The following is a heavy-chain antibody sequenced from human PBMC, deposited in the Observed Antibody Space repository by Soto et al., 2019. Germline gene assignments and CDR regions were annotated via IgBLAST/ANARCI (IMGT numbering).Heavy chain of an antibody. Sequence: GGSLRLSCAASGFTFSSYGMHWVRQAPGKGLEWVAVISYDGSNKYYADSVKGRFTISRDNAKNSLYLQMNSLRAEDTALYYCAKVEEQQPYYFDYWGQGTLVTVSS. CDR3: AKVEEQQPYYFDY. J-gene: IGHJ4*02. D-gene: IGHD6-13*01. CDR1: GFTFSSYG. CDR2: ISYDGSNK. V-gene: IGHV3-30*18.